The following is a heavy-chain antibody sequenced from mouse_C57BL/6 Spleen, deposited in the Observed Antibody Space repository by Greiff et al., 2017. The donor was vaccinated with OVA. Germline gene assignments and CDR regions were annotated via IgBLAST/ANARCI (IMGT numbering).Heavy chain of an antibody. V-gene: IGHV7-1*01. CDR3: ARAYGYWYFDV. J-gene: IGHJ1*03. CDR2: SRNKANDYTT. CDR1: GFTFSDFY. D-gene: IGHD1-1*01. Sequence: EVKLVESGGGLVQSGRSLRLSCATSGFTFSDFYMEWVRQAPGKGLEWIAASRNKANDYTTEYSASVKGRFIVSRDTSQSILYLQMNALRAEDTGIYYCARAYGYWYFDVWGTGTTVTVSS.